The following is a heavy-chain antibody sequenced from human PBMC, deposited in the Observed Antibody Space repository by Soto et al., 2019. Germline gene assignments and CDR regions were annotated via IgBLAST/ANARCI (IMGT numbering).Heavy chain of an antibody. D-gene: IGHD2-2*01. V-gene: IGHV1-8*01. CDR3: ARRPAAKTHQDY. Sequence: ASVKVSCKASGYTFTSYDINWVRQATGQGLEWMGWMNPNSGDTGYAQRFQGRVTMTRNTSISTAYMELSSLTSEDTAVYYCARRPAAKTHQDYWGQGTLVTVSS. J-gene: IGHJ4*02. CDR2: MNPNSGDT. CDR1: GYTFTSYD.